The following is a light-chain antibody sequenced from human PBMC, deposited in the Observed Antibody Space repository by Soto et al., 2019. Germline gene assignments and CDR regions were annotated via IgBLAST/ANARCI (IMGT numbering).Light chain of an antibody. V-gene: IGLV1-40*01. Sequence: QSVLTQPPSVSEAPGQRVTISCTGSSSNIGAGYEAHWYQQVPGTAPKLLIYENNKRPSGVPDRFAGSKSVTAASPAITGHRVEDGAGYYRRSLGSSLSGYGFRTGTKLPV. CDR1: SSNIGAGYE. J-gene: IGLJ1*01. CDR2: ENN. CDR3: RSLGSSLSGYG.